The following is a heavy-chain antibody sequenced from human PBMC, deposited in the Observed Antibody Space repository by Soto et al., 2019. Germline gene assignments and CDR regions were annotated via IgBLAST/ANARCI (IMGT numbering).Heavy chain of an antibody. V-gene: IGHV3-30*18. J-gene: IGHJ6*03. CDR3: AKVKYYYYYMDV. D-gene: IGHD6-6*01. Sequence: GGSLRLSCAASGFTFSSYGMHWVRQAPGKGLEWVAVISDDGSNQYYADSVKGRFTISRDNSKNTLSLQMNSLRAEDTAIYYCAKVKYYYYYMDVWGKGTTVTVSS. CDR2: ISDDGSNQ. CDR1: GFTFSSYG.